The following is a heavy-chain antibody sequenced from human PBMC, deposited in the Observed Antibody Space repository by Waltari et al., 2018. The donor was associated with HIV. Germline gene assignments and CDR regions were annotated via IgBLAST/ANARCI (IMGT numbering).Heavy chain of an antibody. CDR1: GYTFTNYW. J-gene: IGHJ4*02. D-gene: IGHD7-27*01. Sequence: EVQLVQSGAEVKKPGESLKISCTASGYTFTNYWIAWVRQKAGKGLEWMGIIYPDDSNVRYNPSFQGQVSISADRSSSTASLHFNSVWASDTAIYYCARHAHGDSSNIDYWGQGTLVTVSS. CDR3: ARHAHGDSSNIDY. CDR2: IYPDDSNV. V-gene: IGHV5-51*01.